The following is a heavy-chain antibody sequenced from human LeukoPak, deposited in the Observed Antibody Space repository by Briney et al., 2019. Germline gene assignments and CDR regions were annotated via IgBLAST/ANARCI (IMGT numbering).Heavy chain of an antibody. CDR1: GFTFSDYY. V-gene: IGHV3-11*01. CDR2: ISSSGSTI. Sequence: GRSLRLSCAASGFTFSDYYMSWIRQAPGKGLEWVSYISSSGSTIYYADSVKGRFTISRDNAKNSLYLQMNSLRAEDTAVYYCAREGSSGWYWYFDLWGRGTLVTVSS. J-gene: IGHJ2*01. D-gene: IGHD6-19*01. CDR3: AREGSSGWYWYFDL.